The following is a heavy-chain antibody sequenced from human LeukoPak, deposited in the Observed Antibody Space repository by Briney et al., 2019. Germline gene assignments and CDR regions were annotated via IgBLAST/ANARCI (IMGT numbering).Heavy chain of an antibody. CDR2: IYYSGST. V-gene: IGHV4-59*11. D-gene: IGHD2-2*01. Sequence: SETLSLTCTVSGGSISSHYWSLIRQPPGTGLEWIGYIYYSGSTNYDPSLKSRVTISVDTSKNQFSLKLSSVTAADTAVYYCARERLCSSTSCYLGNNWFDPWGQGTLVTVSS. J-gene: IGHJ5*02. CDR3: ARERLCSSTSCYLGNNWFDP. CDR1: GGSISSHY.